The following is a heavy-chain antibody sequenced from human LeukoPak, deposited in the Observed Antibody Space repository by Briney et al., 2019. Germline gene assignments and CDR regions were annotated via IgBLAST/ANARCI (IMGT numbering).Heavy chain of an antibody. CDR2: ISSSSSYI. Sequence: GGSLRLSCAASGFTFSSYSMNWVRQAPGEGLEWVSSISSSSSYIYYADSVKGRFTISRDNAKNSLYLQMNSLRAEDTAVYYCARGWWELPFDYWGQGTLVTVSS. V-gene: IGHV3-21*04. D-gene: IGHD1-26*01. J-gene: IGHJ4*02. CDR3: ARGWWELPFDY. CDR1: GFTFSSYS.